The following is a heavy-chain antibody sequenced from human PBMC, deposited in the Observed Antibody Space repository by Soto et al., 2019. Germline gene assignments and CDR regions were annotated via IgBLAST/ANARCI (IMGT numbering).Heavy chain of an antibody. D-gene: IGHD3-22*01. V-gene: IGHV1-3*01. Sequence: ASVKVSCKASGYTFTSYAMHWVRQAPGQRLEWMGWINAGNGNTKYSQKFQGRVTITRDTSASTAYMELSSLRSEDTAVYYCARVDYYDSSGYSLLFDYWGQGTLVTVSS. J-gene: IGHJ4*02. CDR3: ARVDYYDSSGYSLLFDY. CDR1: GYTFTSYA. CDR2: INAGNGNT.